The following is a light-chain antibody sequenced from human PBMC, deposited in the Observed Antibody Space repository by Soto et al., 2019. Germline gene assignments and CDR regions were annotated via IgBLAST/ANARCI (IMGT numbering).Light chain of an antibody. J-gene: IGKJ5*01. CDR3: KQYEEWPPFT. V-gene: IGKV3-11*01. CDR2: DAS. Sequence: EIVLTQSPATLSLSPGERATLSCMASRNVANYLDWYQQKPGQAPRLLIYDASNRATGIPARFSGSGSGTDFTLTISSLEPEDFAVYYCKQYEEWPPFTFGQGTRLEIK. CDR1: RNVANY.